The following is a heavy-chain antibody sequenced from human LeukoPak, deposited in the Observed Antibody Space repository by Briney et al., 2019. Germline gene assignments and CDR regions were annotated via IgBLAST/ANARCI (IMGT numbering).Heavy chain of an antibody. CDR3: ARTQEDGYSDY. V-gene: IGHV4-59*08. CDR1: GGSISSYY. Sequence: PSETLSLTCTVSGGSISSYYWSWIRQPPGKGLEWIGYIYYSGSTNYNPSLKSRVTISVDTSKKQFSLKPSSVTAADTAVYYCARTQEDGYSDYWGQGTLVTVSS. CDR2: IYYSGST. J-gene: IGHJ4*02.